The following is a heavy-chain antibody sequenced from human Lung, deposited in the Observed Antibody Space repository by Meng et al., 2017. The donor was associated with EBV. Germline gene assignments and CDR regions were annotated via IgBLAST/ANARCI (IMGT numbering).Heavy chain of an antibody. J-gene: IGHJ5*02. Sequence: QVHLVQSGAEVKEPGASWRISCKASGYSFTSYALHWVRLAPGQGLEWMGWINTDGGNTKYSQKFQGRVTLTRDTSATTAYMELSSLRPEDTAVYYCARDGTSNWLLNWFDPWAQGTLVTVSS. CDR2: INTDGGNT. V-gene: IGHV1-3*04. CDR1: GYSFTSYA. D-gene: IGHD6-13*01. CDR3: ARDGTSNWLLNWFDP.